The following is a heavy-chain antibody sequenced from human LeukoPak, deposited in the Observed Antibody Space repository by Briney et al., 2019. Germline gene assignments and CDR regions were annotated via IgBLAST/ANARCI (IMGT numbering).Heavy chain of an antibody. CDR2: MNPNSGGT. CDR1: GYPFTTYD. J-gene: IGHJ4*02. CDR3: ARDRVLLY. Sequence: ASVKVSCKASGYPFTTYDINWVRQAPGQGLEWVAWMNPNSGGTVYAQKFQGRVTLARDTSIGTACMELNSLRAEDTAVYYCARDRVLLYWGQGTLVTVSS. D-gene: IGHD3-10*01. V-gene: IGHV1-8*01.